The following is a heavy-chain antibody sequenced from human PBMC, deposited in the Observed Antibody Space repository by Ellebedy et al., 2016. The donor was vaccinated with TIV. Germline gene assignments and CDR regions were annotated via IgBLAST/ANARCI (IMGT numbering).Heavy chain of an antibody. CDR1: GYTFTSYG. V-gene: IGHV1-18*01. J-gene: IGHJ4*02. Sequence: AASVKVSCKASGYTFTSYGISWVRQAPGQGLEWMGWISAYNGNTNYAQKLQGRVTMTTDTSTSTAYMELRSLRSDDTAVYYCARDPPTYYDILTLFDYWGQGTLVTVSS. CDR2: ISAYNGNT. CDR3: ARDPPTYYDILTLFDY. D-gene: IGHD3-9*01.